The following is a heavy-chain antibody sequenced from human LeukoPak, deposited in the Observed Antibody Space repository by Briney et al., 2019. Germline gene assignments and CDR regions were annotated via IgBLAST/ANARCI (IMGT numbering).Heavy chain of an antibody. V-gene: IGHV3-23*01. CDR2: ISGSGGST. D-gene: IGHD5-18*01. J-gene: IGHJ4*02. CDR1: GFTFSSYA. Sequence: PGGSLRLSCAASGFTFSSYAMSWVRQAPGKGLEWVSAISGSGGSTYYADSVKGRFTISRDKSKNTLYLQMNSLRAEDTAVYYCARDLSGVTGYTYGRGIDYWGQGTLVTVSS. CDR3: ARDLSGVTGYTYGRGIDY.